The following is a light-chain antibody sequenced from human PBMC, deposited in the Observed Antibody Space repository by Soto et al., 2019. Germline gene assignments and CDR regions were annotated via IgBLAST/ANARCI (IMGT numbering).Light chain of an antibody. CDR3: QQYDNSPLT. CDR1: QSVSSSY. V-gene: IGKV3-20*01. Sequence: EIVLTHSPGTLSLSPWEIATLSCRASQSVSSSYLAWYQQKPGQAPRLLIYGASNRATGIPDRFSGSGSGTDFTLTISRLEPEDFAVYYCQQYDNSPLTFGGGTKVDIK. CDR2: GAS. J-gene: IGKJ4*01.